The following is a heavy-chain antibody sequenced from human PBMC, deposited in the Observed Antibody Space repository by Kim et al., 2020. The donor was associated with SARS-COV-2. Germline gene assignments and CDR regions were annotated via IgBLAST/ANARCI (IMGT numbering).Heavy chain of an antibody. V-gene: IGHV4-59*01. CDR2: IYYSGST. D-gene: IGHD5-18*01. CDR1: GGSISSYY. Sequence: SETLSLTCTVSGGSISSYYWSWIRQPPGKGLEWIGYIYYSGSTNYNPSLKSRVTISVDTSKNQSSLKLSSVTAADTAVYYCARGIWAMATPFDYWGQGTLVTVSS. J-gene: IGHJ4*02. CDR3: ARGIWAMATPFDY.